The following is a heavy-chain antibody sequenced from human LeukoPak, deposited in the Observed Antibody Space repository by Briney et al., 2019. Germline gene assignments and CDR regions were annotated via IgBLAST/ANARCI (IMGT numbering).Heavy chain of an antibody. J-gene: IGHJ6*03. CDR3: AFSIYYYYYMDV. D-gene: IGHD2/OR15-2a*01. CDR1: GGSISSSSYY. CDR2: IYYSGST. V-gene: IGHV4-39*01. Sequence: PSETLSLTCTVSGGSISSSSYYWGWIRQPPGKGLEWIGSIYYSGSTNYNPSLKSRVTISVGTSKNQFSLKLSSVTAADTAVYYCAFSIYYYYYMDVWGKGTTVTVSS.